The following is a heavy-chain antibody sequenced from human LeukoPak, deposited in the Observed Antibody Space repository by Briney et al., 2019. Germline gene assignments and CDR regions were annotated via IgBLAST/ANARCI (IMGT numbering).Heavy chain of an antibody. V-gene: IGHV4-61*02. Sequence: SETLSLTCTVSGDSISSGDYYWSWIRQPAGKGLEWIGRISSSGSTNYNPSLKSRVTISVKTSKNQFSLKLSSVTAADTAVYYCAREDYDDSGAWYFDLWGRGTLVTVSS. CDR1: GDSISSGDYY. D-gene: IGHD3-3*01. J-gene: IGHJ2*01. CDR3: AREDYDDSGAWYFDL. CDR2: ISSSGST.